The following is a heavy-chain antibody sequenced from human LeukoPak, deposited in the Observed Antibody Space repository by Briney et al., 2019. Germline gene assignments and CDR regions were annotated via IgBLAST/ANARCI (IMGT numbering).Heavy chain of an antibody. V-gene: IGHV4-39*01. J-gene: IGHJ3*02. CDR3: ARHEWLQFSDAFDI. Sequence: SETLSLTCTVSGGSISSSSYYWGWIRQPPGKGLEWIGSIYYSGSTYYNPSLKSRVTISVDTSKNQFSLKLSSVTAADTAVYYCARHEWLQFSDAFDIWGQGTMVTVSS. CDR2: IYYSGST. CDR1: GGSISSSSYY. D-gene: IGHD5-24*01.